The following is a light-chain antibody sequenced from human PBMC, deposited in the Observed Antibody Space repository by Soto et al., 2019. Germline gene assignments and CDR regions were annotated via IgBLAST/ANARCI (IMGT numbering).Light chain of an antibody. CDR2: GAS. Sequence: EIVMTQSPATLSVSPGERATLSCRASQSVSSNLAWYQQKPGQAPGQAPRLIIYGASTRATGIPARFSGSGSGTEFALTISSLQSEDFAVYYCQQYDNWPLTFGGGTKVEI. CDR3: QQYDNWPLT. J-gene: IGKJ4*01. CDR1: QSVSSN. V-gene: IGKV3-15*01.